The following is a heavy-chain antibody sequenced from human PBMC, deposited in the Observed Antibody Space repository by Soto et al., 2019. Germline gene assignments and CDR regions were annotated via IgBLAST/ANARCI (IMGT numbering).Heavy chain of an antibody. CDR2: ISGSGGST. V-gene: IGHV3-23*01. D-gene: IGHD3-3*01. CDR1: GFTFSSYA. CDR3: AKDHTPLSTIFGVVLQRGWFDP. J-gene: IGHJ5*02. Sequence: EVQLLESGGGLVQPGGSLRLSCAASGFTFSSYAMSWVRQAPGKGLEWVSAISGSGGSTYYAYSVKGRFTIPRDNSKNTQHLQMNSLRAEDTAVYYCAKDHTPLSTIFGVVLQRGWFDPWGQGTLVTVSS.